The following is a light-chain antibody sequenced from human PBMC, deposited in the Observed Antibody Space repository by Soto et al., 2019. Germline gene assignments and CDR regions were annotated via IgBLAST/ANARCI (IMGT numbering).Light chain of an antibody. CDR2: GAS. Sequence: EIVMTQSPAPLSVSPGERATLSCRTSQSVSSNLAWYQQKPGQYPRLLIYGASTRAAVIQDRFSGCGSGTEFTLTISSRQSEDFAVYYCQQHNNWPLYTLGQGTKLEIK. V-gene: IGKV3-15*01. CDR3: QQHNNWPLYT. CDR1: QSVSSN. J-gene: IGKJ2*01.